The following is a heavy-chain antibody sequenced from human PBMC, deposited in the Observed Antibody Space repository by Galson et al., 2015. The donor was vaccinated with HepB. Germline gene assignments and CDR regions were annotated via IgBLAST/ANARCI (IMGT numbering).Heavy chain of an antibody. CDR2: IGTGGGP. J-gene: IGHJ2*01. V-gene: IGHV3-13*05. D-gene: IGHD1-1*01. CDR3: ARESGTPGNWCFDL. Sequence: SLRLSCAASGFTFNNYDFHWVRQTAGKGLEWVSGIGTGGGPNYPDAVKGRFTISRENAQNSVFLQMNSLRDGDTAVYYCARESGTPGNWCFDLWGRCTVVIGSS. CDR1: GFTFNNYD.